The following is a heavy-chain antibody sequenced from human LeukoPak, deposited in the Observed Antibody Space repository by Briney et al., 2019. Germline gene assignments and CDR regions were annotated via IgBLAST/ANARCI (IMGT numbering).Heavy chain of an antibody. CDR3: AKALDSGDYNHPFDY. V-gene: IGHV3-23*01. CDR1: GFTFSSYA. D-gene: IGHD4-17*01. CDR2: ISGRGGST. J-gene: IGHJ4*02. Sequence: GGSLRLSCAASGFTFSSYAMSWVRQAPGKGLEWGSAISGRGGSTYYADCVKGRFTISRDNSKNTLYLQMNSLRAEDTAVYYCAKALDSGDYNHPFDYWGQGTLVTVPS.